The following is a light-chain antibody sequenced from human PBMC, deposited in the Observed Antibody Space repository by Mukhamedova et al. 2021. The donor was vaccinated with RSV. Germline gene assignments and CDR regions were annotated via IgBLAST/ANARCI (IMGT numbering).Light chain of an antibody. V-gene: IGKV1-12*01. J-gene: IGKJ1*01. Sequence: WYQRRVHGRAPKRLIYTTSSLPSGVPSRFSGSGSGTDYTLTISSLQPEEFATYYCQQAHTFPWTFGQGTKVEIK. CDR2: TTS. CDR3: QQAHTFPWT.